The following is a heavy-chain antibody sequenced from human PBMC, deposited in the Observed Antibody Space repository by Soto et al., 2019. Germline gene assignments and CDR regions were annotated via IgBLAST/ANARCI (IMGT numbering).Heavy chain of an antibody. CDR3: ARDRGYDENDNYYNDMEV. V-gene: IGHV3-21*01. CDR1: GFTFRTYT. CDR2: IRGFSPYT. J-gene: IGHJ6*02. D-gene: IGHD1-1*01. Sequence: PGGSLRLSCVASGFTFRTYTMNWVRQAPGKGLECVSGIRGFSPYTFYAESVKGRFTISRDNAKNSLYLQMNSLGVEDTDVYYCARDRGYDENDNYYNDMEVWAKGPRSPSP.